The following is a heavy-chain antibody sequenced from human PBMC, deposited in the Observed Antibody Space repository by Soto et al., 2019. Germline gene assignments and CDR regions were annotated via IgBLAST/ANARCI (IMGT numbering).Heavy chain of an antibody. Sequence: QMPLVQSGPEMKKPGTSVKVSCKASGFTLTSADVQWVRQTRGQRLEWIGWIVGGSGSTNYAQQFQGRLAITRDMSTSTVYMELSSLRSEDTAVYYCAADWSNRPFDFWGQGTLVTVSS. CDR1: GFTLTSAD. D-gene: IGHD3-3*01. CDR3: AADWSNRPFDF. CDR2: IVGGSGST. J-gene: IGHJ4*02. V-gene: IGHV1-58*01.